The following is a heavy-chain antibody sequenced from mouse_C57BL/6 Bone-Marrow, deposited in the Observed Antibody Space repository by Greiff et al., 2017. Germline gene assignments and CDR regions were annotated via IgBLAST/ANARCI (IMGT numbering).Heavy chain of an antibody. CDR1: GFTFSSYA. CDR2: ISSGGDYI. CDR3: TIYDDDGFAY. V-gene: IGHV5-9-1*02. J-gene: IGHJ3*01. D-gene: IGHD2-12*01. Sequence: EVKLQESGEGLVKPGGSLKLSCAASGFTFSSYAMSWVRQTPEKRLEWVAYISSGGDYIYYADTVKGRFTISRDNARNTLYLQMSSLKSEDTAMYYCTIYDDDGFAYWGQGTLVTVSA.